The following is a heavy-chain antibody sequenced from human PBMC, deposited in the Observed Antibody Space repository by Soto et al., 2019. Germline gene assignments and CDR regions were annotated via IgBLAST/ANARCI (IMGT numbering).Heavy chain of an antibody. J-gene: IGHJ6*02. CDR2: IRTYNGDT. CDR1: GYTFTTSG. V-gene: IGHV1-18*01. CDR3: ARQGSWPYYYYGLDV. Sequence: QVQLVQSGPEVKKPGASVKVSCEASGYTFTTSGISWVRQAPGKGLEWLGWIRTYNGDTNSAQKFQGRVTMTADTSTGTVYMEWTRLKSADKAVYYCARQGSWPYYYYGLDVWGQGTTVTVYS. D-gene: IGHD1-26*01.